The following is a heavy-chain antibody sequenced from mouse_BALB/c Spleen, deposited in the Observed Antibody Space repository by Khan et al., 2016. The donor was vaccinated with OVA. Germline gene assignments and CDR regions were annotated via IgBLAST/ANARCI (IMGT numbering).Heavy chain of an antibody. CDR2: IDPFNGST. Sequence: VQLKQSGPELMKPGASVKISCKAPGNSFTSYYIHWVKQSHGKSLEWIGYIDPFNGSTNYNQKFKGKATLTVDKSSSTAYMHLSSLTSEDSAVXYCARHGSSSWFAYWGQGTLVTVSA. CDR1: GNSFTSYY. V-gene: IGHV1S135*01. J-gene: IGHJ3*01. D-gene: IGHD1-1*01. CDR3: ARHGSSSWFAY.